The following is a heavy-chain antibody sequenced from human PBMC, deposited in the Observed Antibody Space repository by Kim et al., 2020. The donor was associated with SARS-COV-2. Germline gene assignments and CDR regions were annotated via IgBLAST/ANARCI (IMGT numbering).Heavy chain of an antibody. D-gene: IGHD6-19*01. V-gene: IGHV3-23*01. CDR3: AKAHPSSGWPAFDS. Sequence: YADSVQGRFTVSRDITKATLYLQMNSLRAEDSALYYCAKAHPSSGWPAFDSWGQGTLVTVSS. J-gene: IGHJ4*02.